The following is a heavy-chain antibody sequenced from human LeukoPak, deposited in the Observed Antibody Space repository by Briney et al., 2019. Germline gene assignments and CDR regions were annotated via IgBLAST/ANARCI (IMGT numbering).Heavy chain of an antibody. V-gene: IGHV5-51*01. CDR3: ARPSTIFGVVGGMDV. CDR1: GYSFTSYW. J-gene: IGHJ6*02. D-gene: IGHD3-3*01. CDR2: IYPGDSDT. Sequence: GESLKISCKGSGYSFTSYWIGWVRQMPGKGLEWMGIIYPGDSDTRYSPSFQGQVTISADKSISTAYLQWSSLKASDTAMYYCARPSTIFGVVGGMDVWGQGTTVTVSS.